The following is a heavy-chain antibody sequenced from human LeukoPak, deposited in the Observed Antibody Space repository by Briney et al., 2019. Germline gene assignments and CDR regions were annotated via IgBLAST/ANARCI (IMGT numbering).Heavy chain of an antibody. CDR2: IYPGDSDS. CDR1: GYSFATYW. J-gene: IGHJ4*02. D-gene: IGHD6-13*01. CDR3: ATNRVSSNWPHHFGY. V-gene: IGHV5-51*01. Sequence: GESLKISCQASGYSFATYWIGWVRQMPGKGLEWMGIIYPGDSDSKYSPSFQGQVIISVDKSISTAYLHWSSLKASDTALYFCATNRVSSNWPHHFGYWGQGTLVTVSS.